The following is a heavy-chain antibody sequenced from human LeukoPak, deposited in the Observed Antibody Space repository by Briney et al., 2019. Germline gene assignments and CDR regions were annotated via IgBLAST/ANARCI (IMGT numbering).Heavy chain of an antibody. CDR1: GFTFSSYA. CDR3: ARDKASYYFDY. D-gene: IGHD6-6*01. V-gene: IGHV3-30-3*01. CDR2: ISYDGNNK. Sequence: GGSLRLSCAASGFTFSSYAMHWVRQAPGKGLEWVALISYDGNNKYYADSVKGRFTIFRDNSENTLYLQMNSLGAEDTAVYYCARDKASYYFDYWGQGTLVTVSS. J-gene: IGHJ4*02.